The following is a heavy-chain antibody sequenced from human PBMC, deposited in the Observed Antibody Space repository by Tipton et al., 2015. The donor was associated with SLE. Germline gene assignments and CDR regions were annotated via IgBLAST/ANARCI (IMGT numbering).Heavy chain of an antibody. D-gene: IGHD6-13*01. Sequence: SLRLSCTASGFTFGDYAMSWVRQAPGKGLEWVGFIRNRAYGGTTEYAASVKGRFTISRDDSKSIAYLQMNSLKTEDTALYYCTREFYGYSTTWSDYWGQGTLVTVSS. CDR1: GFTFGDYA. J-gene: IGHJ4*02. CDR3: TREFYGYSTTWSDY. V-gene: IGHV3-49*04. CDR2: IRNRAYGGTT.